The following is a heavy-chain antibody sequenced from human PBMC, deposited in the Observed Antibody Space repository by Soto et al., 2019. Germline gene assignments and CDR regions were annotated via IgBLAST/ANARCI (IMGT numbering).Heavy chain of an antibody. CDR2: IYSLGNT. Sequence: QMQLQESGPGLVKPSETLSLTCTVSGGSISSSSYYWGWIRQPPGQGLEWLGTIYSLGNTYYNPSLKSRVTISVDKCNSQLFLKLSSVTAPNTAVYYCARQIYDSSGYYDAYWGQGTLVTVSS. CDR1: GGSISSSSYY. CDR3: ARQIYDSSGYYDAY. D-gene: IGHD3-22*01. V-gene: IGHV4-39*01. J-gene: IGHJ4*02.